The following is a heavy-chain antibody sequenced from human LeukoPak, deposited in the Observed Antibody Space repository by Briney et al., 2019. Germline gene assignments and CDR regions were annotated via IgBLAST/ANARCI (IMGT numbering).Heavy chain of an antibody. CDR1: GGTFTSYT. V-gene: IGHV1-69*02. J-gene: IGHJ4*02. CDR3: ARVDDISLFDY. D-gene: IGHD3-9*01. CDR2: IIPILGIA. Sequence: SVKVSCKASGGTFTSYTISWVRQAPGQGLEWMGRIIPILGIANYAQKFQGRVTITADKSTSTAYMELSSLRSEDTAVYYCARVDDISLFDYWGQGTLVTVSS.